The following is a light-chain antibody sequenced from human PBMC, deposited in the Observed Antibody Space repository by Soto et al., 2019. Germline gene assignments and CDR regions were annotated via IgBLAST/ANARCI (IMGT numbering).Light chain of an antibody. J-gene: IGLJ1*01. CDR3: SSYTSSSTYV. V-gene: IGLV2-14*01. CDR2: EVS. CDR1: SSDVGGYDY. Sequence: QSALTQPASVSGSPGQSITISCTGTSSDVGGYDYVSWYQQHPAKTPKLIIFEVSNRPSGIPDRYSASKSGNTASLTISGLQAEDEADYYCSSYTSSSTYVFGTGTKLTVL.